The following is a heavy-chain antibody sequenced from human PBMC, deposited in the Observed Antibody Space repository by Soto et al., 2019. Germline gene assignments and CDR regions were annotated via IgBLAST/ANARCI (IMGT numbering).Heavy chain of an antibody. Sequence: PSETLSLTCTVSGGSVSSGSYYWSWIRQPPGKGLEWIGNIYYSGSTNYNPSLKSRVTISVDTSKNRFSLKLSFVTAGDTAFFYCANQRVWGGYYGSYFDYWGQGTLVTVS. D-gene: IGHD3-3*01. J-gene: IGHJ4*02. CDR2: IYYSGST. CDR1: GGSVSSGSYY. V-gene: IGHV4-61*01. CDR3: ANQRVWGGYYGSYFDY.